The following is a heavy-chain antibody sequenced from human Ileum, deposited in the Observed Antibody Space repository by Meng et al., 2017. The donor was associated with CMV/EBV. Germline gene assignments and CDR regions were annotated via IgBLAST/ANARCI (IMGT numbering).Heavy chain of an antibody. CDR1: GFTFSNHA. CDR2: IINSAGTT. D-gene: IGHD3-22*01. J-gene: IGHJ4*02. Sequence: GFTFSNHAMGWVRQAPGKGLEWVSGIINSAGTTYYADSVKGRFIISRDNSMNTVYLEMNSLRAEDTAVYYCAKIHDVNGYNWEYFDYWGQGTLITVSS. V-gene: IGHV3-23*01. CDR3: AKIHDVNGYNWEYFDY.